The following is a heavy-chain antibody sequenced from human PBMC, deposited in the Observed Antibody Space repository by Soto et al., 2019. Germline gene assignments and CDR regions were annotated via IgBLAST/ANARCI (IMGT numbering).Heavy chain of an antibody. CDR1: GFTFSNFA. Sequence: EVQLLESGRGSEQPGGSLRLSCAASGFTFSNFAMGWVRQAPGKGLEWVSTISGSGSTTYYADSVKARFTISRDNSRNTVFLQMRSLRAEDTAVYFCAKDNEVYADSAGYFDYWGQGALVTVSS. D-gene: IGHD4-17*01. CDR2: ISGSGSTT. J-gene: IGHJ4*02. CDR3: AKDNEVYADSAGYFDY. V-gene: IGHV3-23*01.